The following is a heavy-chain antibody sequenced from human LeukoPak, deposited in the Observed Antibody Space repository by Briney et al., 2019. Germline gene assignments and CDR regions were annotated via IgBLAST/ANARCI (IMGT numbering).Heavy chain of an antibody. Sequence: SETLSLTCTASGGSISSYWWSWVRQPAGKGLEWIGRIYTSGSTNYNPSLKSRVTMSVDTSKNQFSLKLSSVTAADTAVYYCAREKSSGWTGGYYFDYWGQGTLVTVSS. CDR1: GGSISSYW. CDR2: IYTSGST. J-gene: IGHJ4*02. D-gene: IGHD6-19*01. V-gene: IGHV4-4*07. CDR3: AREKSSGWTGGYYFDY.